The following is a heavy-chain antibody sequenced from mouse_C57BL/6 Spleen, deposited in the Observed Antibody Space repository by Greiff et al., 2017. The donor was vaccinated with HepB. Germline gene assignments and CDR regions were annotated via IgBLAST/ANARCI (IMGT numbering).Heavy chain of an antibody. CDR3: ARSNTTVVEGYFDV. CDR1: GYTFTSYW. CDR2: IDPSASYT. D-gene: IGHD1-1*01. Sequence: QVQLQQPGAELVKPGASVKLSCKASGYTFTSYWMQWVKQRPGQGLEWIGEIDPSASYTNYNQKFKGKATLTVDTSSSTAYMQLSSLTSEDSAVYYGARSNTTVVEGYFDVWGTGTTVTVSS. J-gene: IGHJ1*03. V-gene: IGHV1-50*01.